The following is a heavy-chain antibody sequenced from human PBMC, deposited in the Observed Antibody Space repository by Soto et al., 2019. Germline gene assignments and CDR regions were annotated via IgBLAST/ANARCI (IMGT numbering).Heavy chain of an antibody. D-gene: IGHD3-10*01. CDR3: AKEVGSSPRYWVFDL. J-gene: IGHJ2*01. CDR1: GFTFGTYV. CDR2: ISTAGGST. V-gene: IGHV3-23*01. Sequence: EDQLLESGGGLVPPGGSLRLSCAASGFTFGTYVMAWVRQVPGKGLQGLEWVASISTAGGSTYYADSAKVRFAISRDNSENTMSLQMNSLRVDDTAVYYCAKEVGSSPRYWVFDLWGRGTLVTVSS.